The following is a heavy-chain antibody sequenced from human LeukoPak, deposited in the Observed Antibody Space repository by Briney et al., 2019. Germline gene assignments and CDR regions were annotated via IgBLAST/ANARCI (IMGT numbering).Heavy chain of an antibody. CDR3: ARDNSQGDSAWWFDP. V-gene: IGHV1-46*01. CDR1: GYTFTNNY. Sequence: ASVKVSCKASGYTFTNNYMHWVRQAPGQGLEWMGIINPSGDNTWYAQKFQGRVAMTRDMATSTDYMEVSSLKSEDTAVYYCARDNSQGDSAWWFDPWGQGTLVTVSS. CDR2: INPSGDNT. D-gene: IGHD1-26*01. J-gene: IGHJ5*02.